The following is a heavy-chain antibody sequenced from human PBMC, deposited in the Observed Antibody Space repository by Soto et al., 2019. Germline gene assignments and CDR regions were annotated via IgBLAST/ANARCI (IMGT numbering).Heavy chain of an antibody. D-gene: IGHD5-12*01. CDR3: ARGGKMDIVATTQTIYYYYYGMDV. CDR1: GYTFTSYD. Sequence: ASVKVSCKASGYTFTSYDINWVRQATGQGLEWMGWMNPNSGNTGYAQKFQGRVTMTRNTSISTAYMELSSLRSEETAVYYCARGGKMDIVATTQTIYYYYYGMDVWGQGTTVTVSS. CDR2: MNPNSGNT. J-gene: IGHJ6*02. V-gene: IGHV1-8*01.